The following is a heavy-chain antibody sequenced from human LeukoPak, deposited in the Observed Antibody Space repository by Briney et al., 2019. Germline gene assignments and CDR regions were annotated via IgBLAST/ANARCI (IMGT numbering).Heavy chain of an antibody. V-gene: IGHV3-74*01. CDR3: ARDYCSSTSCLFDY. CDR1: GFTFSSYW. CDR2: IASDGSST. D-gene: IGHD2-2*01. J-gene: IGHJ4*02. Sequence: GGSLRLSCAASGFTFSSYWMNWVRQAPGKGLVWVSRIASDGSSTTYADSVKGRFSISRDNAKNTLYLQMNSLRAEDTAVYYCARDYCSSTSCLFDYWGQGTLVTVSS.